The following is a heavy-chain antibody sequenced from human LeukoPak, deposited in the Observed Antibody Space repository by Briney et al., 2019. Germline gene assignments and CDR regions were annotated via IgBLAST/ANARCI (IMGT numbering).Heavy chain of an antibody. CDR2: IHDSGAYA. Sequence: GGSLRLSCAASGFTFSNYAMSWVRQAPGKGLEWVSTIHDSGAYAFYTDSVKGRFTISRDNSKNTLDLQMNSLRADDTAVYYCAKDFSNWHSDWGQGVLVTVSS. CDR3: AKDFSNWHSD. CDR1: GFTFSNYA. V-gene: IGHV3-23*01. D-gene: IGHD1/OR15-1a*01. J-gene: IGHJ4*02.